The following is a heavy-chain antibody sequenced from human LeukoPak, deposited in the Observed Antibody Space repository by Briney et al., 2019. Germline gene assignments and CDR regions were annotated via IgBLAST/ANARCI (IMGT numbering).Heavy chain of an antibody. CDR2: IIPILGIA. J-gene: IGHJ4*02. V-gene: IGHV1-69*04. D-gene: IGHD4-17*01. CDR1: GYTFTSYG. CDR3: ARDSSGDYVSDC. Sequence: ASVKVSCKASGYTFTSYGISWVRQAPGQGLEWMGRIIPILGIANYAQKFQGRVTITADKSTSTAYMELSSLRSEDTAVYYCARDSSGDYVSDCWGQGTLVTVSS.